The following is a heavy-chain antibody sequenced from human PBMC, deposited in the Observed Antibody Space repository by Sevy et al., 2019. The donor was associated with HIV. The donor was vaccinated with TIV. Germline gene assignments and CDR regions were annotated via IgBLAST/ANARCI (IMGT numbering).Heavy chain of an antibody. V-gene: IGHV3-21*01. CDR3: AGENYYDSTAYRFDY. CDR1: GFTFNTYT. CDR2: ISGSANYI. D-gene: IGHD3-22*01. J-gene: IGHJ4*02. Sequence: GGSLRLSCIASGFTFNTYTMNWVRQAPGKGLEWVSSISGSANYIYYADSVKGRFTISRDNAKNSLYLQMNSLRAEDTAVYYCAGENYYDSTAYRFDYWGQGTLVTVSS.